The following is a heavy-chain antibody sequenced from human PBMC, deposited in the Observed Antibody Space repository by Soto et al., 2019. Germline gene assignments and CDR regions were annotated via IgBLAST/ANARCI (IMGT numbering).Heavy chain of an antibody. Sequence: QVQLVQSGDEVKKPGSSVKVSCKASGGTFSSYAISWVRQAPGQGLEWMGGIIPIFGTANYAQKFQGRVTITADESTSTAYRELSSLRSEDTAVYYGARGRPAAAGPEGEEDANWFDPRGQGTLVTVSS. J-gene: IGHJ5*02. CDR1: GGTFSSYA. V-gene: IGHV1-69*01. CDR2: IIPIFGTA. CDR3: ARGRPAAAGPEGEEDANWFDP. D-gene: IGHD6-13*01.